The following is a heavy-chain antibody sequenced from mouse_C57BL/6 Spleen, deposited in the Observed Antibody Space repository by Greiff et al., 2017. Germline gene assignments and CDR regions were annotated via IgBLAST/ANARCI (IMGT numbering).Heavy chain of an antibody. CDR3: ARLDY. J-gene: IGHJ2*01. Sequence: VKLQESGAELARPGASVKLSCKASGYTFTSYGISWVKQRTGQGLEWIGEIYPRSGNTYYNEKFKGKATLTADKSSSTAYMELRSLTSEDSAVYLCARLDYWGQGTTLTVSS. V-gene: IGHV1-81*01. CDR1: GYTFTSYG. CDR2: IYPRSGNT.